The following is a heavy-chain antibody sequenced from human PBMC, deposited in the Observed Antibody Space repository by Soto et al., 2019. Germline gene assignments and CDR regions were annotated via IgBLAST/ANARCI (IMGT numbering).Heavy chain of an antibody. V-gene: IGHV1-2*04. CDR3: ARDRGVVVVAAKGNFDY. D-gene: IGHD2-15*01. J-gene: IGHJ4*02. CDR2: INPNSGGT. Sequence: GASVKVSCKASGYTFTGYYMHWVRQAPGQGLEWMGWINPNSGGTNYAQKFQGWVTMTRDTSISTAYMELSRLRSDDTAVYYCARDRGVVVVAAKGNFDYWGQGTLVTVSS. CDR1: GYTFTGYY.